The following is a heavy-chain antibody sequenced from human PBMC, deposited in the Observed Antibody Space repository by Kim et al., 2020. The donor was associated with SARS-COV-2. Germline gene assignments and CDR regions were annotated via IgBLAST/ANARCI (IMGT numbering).Heavy chain of an antibody. D-gene: IGHD2-15*01. CDR3: TSLRWYPTLWY. CDR1: GFTFSNAW. V-gene: IGHV3-15*01. J-gene: IGHJ4*02. Sequence: GGSLRLSCAASGFTFSNAWMSWVRQAPGKGLEWVGRIKSKTDGGTTDYAAPVKGRFTIPRDDSKNTLYLQMNSLKTEDTAVYYCTSLRWYPTLWYWGQGTLVTVSS. CDR2: IKSKTDGGTT.